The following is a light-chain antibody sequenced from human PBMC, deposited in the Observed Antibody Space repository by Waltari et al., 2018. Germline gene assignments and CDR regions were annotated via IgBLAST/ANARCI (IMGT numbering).Light chain of an antibody. CDR1: QSVGRS. J-gene: IGKJ1*01. Sequence: EIVLTQSPRTLSLSPGERATLSCRASQSVGRSLAWYQQKPGQAPRLLIAGASNRATGIPGRFSGSGSETDFSLTISRLEPEDFAVYYCQHYVRLPVTFGQGTTVEIK. CDR2: GAS. CDR3: QHYVRLPVT. V-gene: IGKV3-20*01.